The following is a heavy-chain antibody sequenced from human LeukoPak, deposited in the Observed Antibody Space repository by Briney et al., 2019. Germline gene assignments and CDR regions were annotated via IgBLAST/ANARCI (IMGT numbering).Heavy chain of an antibody. Sequence: QAGGSLRLSCVGSGFTFSSYHMNWVRQAPGKGLEWVSYISSSSTIYYADSVKGRFTISRDNAKNSLYLQTNSLRAEDTAVYYCARAQYYSDSTGYYYLHYWGQGTLVTVSS. CDR1: GFTFSSYH. D-gene: IGHD3-22*01. J-gene: IGHJ4*02. CDR3: ARAQYYSDSTGYYYLHY. CDR2: ISSSSTI. V-gene: IGHV3-48*01.